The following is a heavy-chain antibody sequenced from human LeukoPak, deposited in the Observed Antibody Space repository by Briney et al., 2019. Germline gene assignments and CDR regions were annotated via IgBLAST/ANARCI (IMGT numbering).Heavy chain of an antibody. CDR1: GFTFSRYW. CDR3: ARSGYNRFDY. Sequence: TGGSLRLSCAASGFTFSRYWMHWVRQAPGKGLVWVSRINSDGSSTTYADSVKGRFTISRDNAKNTLYLQMNSLRAEDTAIYYCARSGYNRFDYWGQGTLVTVSS. CDR2: INSDGSST. D-gene: IGHD5-24*01. V-gene: IGHV3-74*01. J-gene: IGHJ4*02.